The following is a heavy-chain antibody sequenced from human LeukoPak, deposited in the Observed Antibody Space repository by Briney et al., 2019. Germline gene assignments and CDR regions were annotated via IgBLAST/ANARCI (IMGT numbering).Heavy chain of an antibody. Sequence: PSETLSLTCTVSGGSVSSGSYYWRWIRQPPGKGLEWIGYIYHSGSTYYNPSLKSRVTISVDRSKNQFSLKLSSVTAADTAVYYCARTNAGYYDSSGYFAWFDPWGQGTLVTVSS. D-gene: IGHD3-22*01. CDR1: GGSVSSGSYY. CDR3: ARTNAGYYDSSGYFAWFDP. CDR2: IYHSGST. J-gene: IGHJ5*02. V-gene: IGHV4-30-2*01.